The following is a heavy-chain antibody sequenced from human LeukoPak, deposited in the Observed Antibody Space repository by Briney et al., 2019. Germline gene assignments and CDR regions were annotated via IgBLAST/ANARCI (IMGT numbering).Heavy chain of an antibody. J-gene: IGHJ4*02. CDR1: GGSISSGGYY. CDR3: AGGAPVLYGSARADY. V-gene: IGHV4-61*02. CDR2: IYTSGST. D-gene: IGHD3-10*01. Sequence: PSETLSLTCTVSGGSISSGGYYWSWIRQPAGKGLEWIGRIYTSGSTNYNPSLKSRVTILVDTSKSQFSLHLSSVTAADTAVYYCAGGAPVLYGSARADYWGQGTLVTVSS.